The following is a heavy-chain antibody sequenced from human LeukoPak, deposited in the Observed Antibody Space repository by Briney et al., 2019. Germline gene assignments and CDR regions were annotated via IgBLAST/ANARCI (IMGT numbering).Heavy chain of an antibody. D-gene: IGHD3-3*02. CDR1: GGSISSYY. CDR3: ARIGPILGAAWVDY. Sequence: SETLSLTCTVSGGSISSYYWSWIRQPPGKGLEWIGYIYYSGSTNYNPSLKSRVTISVDTSKNQFSLRLSSVTAVDTAVYYCARIGPILGAAWVDYWGQGTLVSVSS. V-gene: IGHV4-59*12. J-gene: IGHJ4*02. CDR2: IYYSGST.